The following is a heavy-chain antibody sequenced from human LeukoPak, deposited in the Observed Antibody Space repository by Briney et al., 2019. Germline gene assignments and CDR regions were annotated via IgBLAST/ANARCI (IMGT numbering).Heavy chain of an antibody. Sequence: ASVKVSCKASGYTFTRYYMHWVRQAPGQGLEWMGWISAYNGNTNYAQKLQGRVTMTTDTSTSTAYMELRSLRSDDTAVNYCARFSPVDTVYGMDVWGQGTTVTVSS. V-gene: IGHV1-18*04. D-gene: IGHD5-18*01. CDR2: ISAYNGNT. CDR3: ARFSPVDTVYGMDV. J-gene: IGHJ6*02. CDR1: GYTFTRYY.